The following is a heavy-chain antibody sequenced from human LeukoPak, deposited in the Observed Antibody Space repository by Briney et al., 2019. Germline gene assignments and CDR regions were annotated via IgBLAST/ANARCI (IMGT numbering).Heavy chain of an antibody. CDR1: GYTFTSYY. CDR2: INPSGGST. V-gene: IGHV1-46*01. D-gene: IGHD1-7*01. Sequence: GASVKVSCKASGYTFTSYYMHWVRQAPGQGLEWMGIINPSGGSTSYAQKFQGRVTMTRDTSISTAYMELSRLRSDDTAVYYCARLRRTGTTVVVWFDPWGQGTLVTVSS. J-gene: IGHJ5*02. CDR3: ARLRRTGTTVVVWFDP.